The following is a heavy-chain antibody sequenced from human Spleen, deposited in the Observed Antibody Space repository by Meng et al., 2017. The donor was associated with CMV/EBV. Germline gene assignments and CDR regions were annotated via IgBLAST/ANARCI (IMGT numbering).Heavy chain of an antibody. CDR2: IWHDGINK. CDR3: AKALGSASPRGMDV. Sequence: GGSLRLSCAASGFSFSSYGIHWVRQAPGKGLEWVAGIWHDGINKYYGDSVKGRFTISRDNAKNSLYLQMDSLRAEDTAVCYCAKALGSASPRGMDVWGQGTTVTVSS. CDR1: GFSFSSYG. V-gene: IGHV3-33*03. D-gene: IGHD2-2*01. J-gene: IGHJ6*02.